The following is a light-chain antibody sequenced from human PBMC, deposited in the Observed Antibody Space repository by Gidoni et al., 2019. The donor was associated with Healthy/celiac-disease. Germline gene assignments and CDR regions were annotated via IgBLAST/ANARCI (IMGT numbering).Light chain of an antibody. Sequence: IVLTQSPGTLSLSPGERATLSCRASQSVSSSYLAWYQQKPGQAPRLLIYGASSRATGIPDRLSGSGTGTDFTLTISRLETEDFEVYYCQHYGSSLYTFGQGTKLEIK. CDR1: QSVSSSY. CDR2: GAS. CDR3: QHYGSSLYT. V-gene: IGKV3-20*01. J-gene: IGKJ2*01.